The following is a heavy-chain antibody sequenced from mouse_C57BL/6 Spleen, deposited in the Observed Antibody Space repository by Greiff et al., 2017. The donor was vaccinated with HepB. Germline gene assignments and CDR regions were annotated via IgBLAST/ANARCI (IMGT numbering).Heavy chain of an antibody. V-gene: IGHV1-55*01. D-gene: IGHD2-5*01. J-gene: IGHJ2*01. CDR3: ARWDSKWDY. CDR2: IYPGSGST. CDR1: GYTFTSYW. Sequence: QVQLKESGAELVKPGASVKMSCKASGYTFTSYWITWVKQRPGQGLEWIGDIYPGSGSTNYNEKFKSKATLTVDTSSSTAYMQLSSLTSEDSAVYYCARWDSKWDYWGQGTTLTVSS.